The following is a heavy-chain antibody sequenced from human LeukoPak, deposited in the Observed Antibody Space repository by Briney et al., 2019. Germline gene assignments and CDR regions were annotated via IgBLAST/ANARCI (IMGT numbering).Heavy chain of an antibody. CDR1: GGSISSYY. CDR2: INHSGST. Sequence: SETLSLTCTVSGGSISSYYWSWIRQPPGKGLEWIGEINHSGSTNYNPSLKSRVTISVDTSKNQFSLKLSSVTAADTAVYYCARHRAYYYDFYNWFDPWGQGTLVTVSS. D-gene: IGHD3-22*01. V-gene: IGHV4-34*01. J-gene: IGHJ5*02. CDR3: ARHRAYYYDFYNWFDP.